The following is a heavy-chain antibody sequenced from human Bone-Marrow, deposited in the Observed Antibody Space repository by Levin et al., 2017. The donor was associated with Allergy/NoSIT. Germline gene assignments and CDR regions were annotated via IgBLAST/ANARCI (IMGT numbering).Heavy chain of an antibody. D-gene: IGHD3-9*01. J-gene: IGHJ6*03. CDR3: ARHQETVFGRLDYYYYYYMDV. V-gene: IGHV4-39*01. CDR1: GGSISSSSYY. CDR2: IYYSGST. Sequence: PSETLSLTCTVSGGSISSSSYYWGWIRQPPGKGLEWIGSIYYSGSTYYNPSLKSRVTISVDTSKNQFSLKLSSVTAADTAVYYCARHQETVFGRLDYYYYYYMDVWGKGTTVTVSS.